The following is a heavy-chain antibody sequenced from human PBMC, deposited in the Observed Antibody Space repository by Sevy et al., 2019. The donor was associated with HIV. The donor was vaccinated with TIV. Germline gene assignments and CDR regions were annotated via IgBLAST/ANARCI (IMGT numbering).Heavy chain of an antibody. CDR2: IYYSGST. CDR1: GGPISRSNYY. Sequence: SETLSLTCTVSGGPISRSNYYWGWIRQPPGKGLEWIGSIYYSGSTYYKPSLKSRVTISVDTSKNQFSLKLSSVTAADTAVYYCARVTWYTSGWYWFEPWGQGTLVTVSS. V-gene: IGHV4-39*01. CDR3: ARVTWYTSGWYWFEP. D-gene: IGHD6-19*01. J-gene: IGHJ5*02.